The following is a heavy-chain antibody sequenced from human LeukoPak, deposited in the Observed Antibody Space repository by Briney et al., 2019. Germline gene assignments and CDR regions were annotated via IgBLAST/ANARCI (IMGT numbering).Heavy chain of an antibody. V-gene: IGHV3-23*01. CDR2: ISDTGDRT. D-gene: IGHD5-12*01. CDR1: GFSFSSYA. CDR3: ARSYRDGYNPGMDY. Sequence: GGSLRLSCAASGFSFSSYAMSWVRQAPGKGLDWVSAISDTGDRTYYADSVKGRFTISRDSPKSTLYMQMNSLRSEDTAVYYCARSYRDGYNPGMDYWGQGTLVTVSS. J-gene: IGHJ4*02.